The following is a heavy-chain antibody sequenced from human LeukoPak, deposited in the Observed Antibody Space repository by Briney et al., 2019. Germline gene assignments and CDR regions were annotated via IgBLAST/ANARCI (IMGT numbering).Heavy chain of an antibody. Sequence: SETLSLTCTVSGASVSTSYWSWIRQPPGKGLEWIAYIHNSGSINYNPSLKSRVTISVDTSKNQFSLKLSSVTAADTAVYYCARHRASYFDSWGQGTLVTVSS. CDR3: ARHRASYFDS. J-gene: IGHJ4*02. V-gene: IGHV4-59*08. CDR1: GASVSTSY. CDR2: IHNSGSI.